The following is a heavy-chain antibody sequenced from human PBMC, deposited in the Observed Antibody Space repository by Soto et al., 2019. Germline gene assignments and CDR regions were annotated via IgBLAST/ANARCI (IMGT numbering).Heavy chain of an antibody. J-gene: IGHJ4*02. CDR1: GFTFSNYA. Sequence: EVQLLESGGGLVQPGGSLRLSCVASGFTFSNYAMSWVRQAPAKAPEWVSSINIVGGATNYADSVRGRVAMSRDDSTNTVFLQMNSLRADDTAVYYCTKNYYFDSWGQGTLVTVSS. V-gene: IGHV3-23*01. CDR2: INIVGGAT. CDR3: TKNYYFDS.